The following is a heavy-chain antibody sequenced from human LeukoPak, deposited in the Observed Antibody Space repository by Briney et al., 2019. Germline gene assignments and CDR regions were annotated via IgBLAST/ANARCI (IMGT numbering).Heavy chain of an antibody. CDR3: ARAFYPGYYSYMAV. J-gene: IGHJ6*03. CDR1: GGSISSGSYY. Sequence: SETLSLTCTVSGGSISSGSYYWSWIRQPPGKGLEWIGYIYYSGSTNYNPSLKSRVTISVDTSKNQFSLKLSSVTAADTAVYYCARAFYPGYYSYMAVWGKGTTVTVSS. CDR2: IYYSGST. V-gene: IGHV4-61*01. D-gene: IGHD3-3*02.